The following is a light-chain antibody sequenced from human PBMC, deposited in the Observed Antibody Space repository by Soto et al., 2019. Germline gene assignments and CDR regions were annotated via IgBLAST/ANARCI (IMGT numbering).Light chain of an antibody. CDR3: QQYGTSPWA. Sequence: EIVLTQFPGTLSLSPGERATLSCRASQSVGRNYVAWYQQKTGQPPRVIIYAASNRASGIPDRFSGSGSGSDFTLTISRLEPEDFALYYCQQYGTSPWAFGQGTKVEIK. CDR1: QSVGRNY. J-gene: IGKJ1*01. V-gene: IGKV3-20*01. CDR2: AAS.